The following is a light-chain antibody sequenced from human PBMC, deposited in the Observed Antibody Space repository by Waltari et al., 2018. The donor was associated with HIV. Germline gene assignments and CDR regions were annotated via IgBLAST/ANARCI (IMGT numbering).Light chain of an antibody. CDR2: DAS. CDR1: QTINTN. V-gene: IGKV1-39*01. J-gene: IGKJ1*01. CDR3: QQNDSSPWT. Sequence: IKMTQSPSSLPPPEETKVTVTSRPSQTINTNLNWYQQKPGKAPKLLIYDASSLQSGVPSRFSGSGSGTDFTLTVSSLQAEDFSTYYCQQNDSSPWTFGQGTKVEIK.